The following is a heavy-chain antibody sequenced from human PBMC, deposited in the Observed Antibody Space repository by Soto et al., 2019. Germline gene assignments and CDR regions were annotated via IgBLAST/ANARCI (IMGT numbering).Heavy chain of an antibody. J-gene: IGHJ4*02. V-gene: IGHV4-38-2*01. Sequence: SETLSLTCHVSGFSIISGFYCGWVRQPPGKGLEWIGAIYHSGTTYFNPSLKSRVTMTIDTSKNQFSLSLASVAAADTAMYYCARGMNPQDYWGQGTQVTVSS. CDR3: ARGMNPQDY. CDR2: IYHSGTT. D-gene: IGHD6-13*01. CDR1: GFSIISGFY.